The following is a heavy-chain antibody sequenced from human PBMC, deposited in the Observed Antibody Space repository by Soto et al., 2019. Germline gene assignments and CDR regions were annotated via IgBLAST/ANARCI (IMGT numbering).Heavy chain of an antibody. J-gene: IGHJ6*02. D-gene: IGHD3-10*01. V-gene: IGHV4-4*09. CDR3: TTQGFGILHGLVDV. Sequence: SETLSLTCTVSGDSMRSFSNHYCSGIQQDPGRGLEWIGYISKSGYTSYNPSLRSRVFISVDTSNNQVSLNLASVTAADTAIYYCTTQGFGILHGLVDVWGQGTTVTVFS. CDR1: GDSMRSFSNHY. CDR2: ISKSGYT.